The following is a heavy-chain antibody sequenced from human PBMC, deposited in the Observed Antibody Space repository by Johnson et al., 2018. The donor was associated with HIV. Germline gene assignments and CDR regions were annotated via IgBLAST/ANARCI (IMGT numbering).Heavy chain of an antibody. J-gene: IGHJ3*02. CDR2: ISYDGSNK. V-gene: IGHV3-30*19. Sequence: QVQLVESGGGVVQPGGSLRLSCAASGFTFSSYGMHWVRQAPGKGLEWVAVISYDGSNKYYADSVKGRFTISRDNSKNTLYLQMNSLRAEDTAVYYCARDAGGGRIVVDYDAFDIWGQGTMVTVSS. D-gene: IGHD3-22*01. CDR1: GFTFSSYG. CDR3: ARDAGGGRIVVDYDAFDI.